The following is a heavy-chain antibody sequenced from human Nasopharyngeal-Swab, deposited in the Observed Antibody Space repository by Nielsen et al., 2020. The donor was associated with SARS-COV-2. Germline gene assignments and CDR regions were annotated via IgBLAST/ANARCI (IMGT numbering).Heavy chain of an antibody. Sequence: SETLSLTCTVSGGSISSSSYYWGGIRQPPGKGLEWIGSIYYSGSTYYNPSLKSRVTISVDTSKNQFSLKLSSMTAADTAVYYCARQDWLLFDYWGQGTLVTVSS. CDR3: ARQDWLLFDY. CDR2: IYYSGST. CDR1: GGSISSSSYY. V-gene: IGHV4-39*01. J-gene: IGHJ4*02. D-gene: IGHD3-9*01.